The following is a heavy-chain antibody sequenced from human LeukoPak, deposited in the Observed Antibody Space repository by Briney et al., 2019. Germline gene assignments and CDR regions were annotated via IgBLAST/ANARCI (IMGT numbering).Heavy chain of an antibody. V-gene: IGHV4-61*01. J-gene: IGHJ5*02. D-gene: IGHD3-10*01. Sequence: PSETLSLTCTVSGGSVSSGSYYWSWIRQPPGKGLEWIGYIYYSGSTNYNPSLKSRVTISVDTSKNQFSLKLSFVTAADTAVYYCARVTPITMVRGVIIRVNWFDPWGQGTLVTVSS. CDR2: IYYSGST. CDR3: ARVTPITMVRGVIIRVNWFDP. CDR1: GGSVSSGSYY.